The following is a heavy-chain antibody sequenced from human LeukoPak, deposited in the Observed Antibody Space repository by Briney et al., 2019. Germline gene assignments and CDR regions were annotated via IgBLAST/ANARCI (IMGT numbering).Heavy chain of an antibody. J-gene: IGHJ4*02. D-gene: IGHD2-2*01. CDR2: IYSGGST. V-gene: IGHV3-53*01. CDR1: GFTVSSNY. Sequence: GGSLRLSCAASGFTVSSNYMSWVRQAPGKGLEWVSVIYSGGSTYYADSVKGRFTISRDNAKNSLYLQMNSLRAEDTAVYYCARVVGTDEGADYWGQGTLVTVSS. CDR3: ARVVGTDEGADY.